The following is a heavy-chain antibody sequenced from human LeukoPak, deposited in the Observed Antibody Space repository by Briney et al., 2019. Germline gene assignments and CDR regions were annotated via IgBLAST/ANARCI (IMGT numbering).Heavy chain of an antibody. V-gene: IGHV1-2*06. CDR3: ARTGENPPAATLYGMDV. J-gene: IGHJ6*02. D-gene: IGHD2-15*01. CDR2: INPNSGGT. CDR1: GYTFTGYY. Sequence: GASVKVSCKASGYTFTGYYMHWVRQAPGQGLEWMGRINPNSGGTNYAQKFQGRVTMTRDTSISTAYMELSRLRSDDTAVYYCARTGENPPAATLYGMDVWGQGTTVTVSS.